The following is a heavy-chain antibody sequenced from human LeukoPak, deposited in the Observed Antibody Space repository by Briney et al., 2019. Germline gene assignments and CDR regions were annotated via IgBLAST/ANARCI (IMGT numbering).Heavy chain of an antibody. D-gene: IGHD4-17*01. CDR3: ARGLYGDYDFDY. CDR2: ISSSGSTI. CDR1: GFTFSSYT. Sequence: GGSLRLSCAASGFTFSSYTMNWDRQAPGKGLEWLSYISSSGSTIYYADSVKGRFTISRDNAKNSLYLQMNSLRAEDTAVYYCARGLYGDYDFDYWGQGTLVTVSS. J-gene: IGHJ4*02. V-gene: IGHV3-48*01.